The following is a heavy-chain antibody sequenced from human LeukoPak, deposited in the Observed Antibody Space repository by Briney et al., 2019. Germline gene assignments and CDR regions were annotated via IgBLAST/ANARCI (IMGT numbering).Heavy chain of an antibody. V-gene: IGHV3-64*01. D-gene: IGHD3-10*01. CDR2: ISGNGDST. CDR1: GFTFSSHS. Sequence: GGFLRLSCAASGFTFSSHSMHWARQAPGKGLEYVSTISGNGDSTYYGNSVKGRFTISRDNSKNTLYLQMGSLRPEDMAIYYCVRDGSGFPSNYRHFDYWGQGTLVSVST. CDR3: VRDGSGFPSNYRHFDY. J-gene: IGHJ4*02.